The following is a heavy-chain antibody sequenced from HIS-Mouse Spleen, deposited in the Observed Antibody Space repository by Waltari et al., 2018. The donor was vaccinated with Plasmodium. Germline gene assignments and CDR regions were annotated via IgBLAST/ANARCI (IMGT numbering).Heavy chain of an antibody. Sequence: QVTLRESGPALVKPTQTLTLTCTFSGFSLSHSGMGVSWIRQPPGKALEWLALIDWDDDKYYSTSLKTRLTISKDTSKNQVVLTMTNMDPVDTATYYCARMGDGSGKSLFDYWGQGTLVTVSS. V-gene: IGHV2-70*01. CDR1: GFSLSHSGMG. D-gene: IGHD3-10*01. CDR2: IDWDDDK. CDR3: ARMGDGSGKSLFDY. J-gene: IGHJ4*02.